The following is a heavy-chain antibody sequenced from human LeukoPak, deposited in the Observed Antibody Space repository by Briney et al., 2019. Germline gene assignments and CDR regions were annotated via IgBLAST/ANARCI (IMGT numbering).Heavy chain of an antibody. V-gene: IGHV3-33*01. Sequence: GGSLRLSCAPSGFTFSVYGMHWVRQAPGKGLEWVGVIWNDGSNKYYADSVKGRFTISRDNSKNTLYLQMNSLRAEDTAVYSCARASGPFDYWGQGTLVTVSS. CDR1: GFTFSVYG. CDR2: IWNDGSNK. CDR3: ARASGPFDY. J-gene: IGHJ4*02. D-gene: IGHD3-10*01.